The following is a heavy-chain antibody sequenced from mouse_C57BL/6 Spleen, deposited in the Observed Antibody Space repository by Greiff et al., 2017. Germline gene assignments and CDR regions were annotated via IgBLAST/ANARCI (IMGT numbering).Heavy chain of an antibody. CDR1: GYTFTSYW. J-gene: IGHJ3*01. Sequence: QVQLQQPGAELVKPGASVKLSCKASGYTFTSYWMPWVKQRPGQGLEWIGEIDPSDSYTNYNQKFKGKATLTVDTSSSTAYMQLSSLTSEDSAVYYCARSLIVTPGAYWGQGTLVTVSA. CDR3: ARSLIVTPGAY. CDR2: IDPSDSYT. V-gene: IGHV1-50*01. D-gene: IGHD2-5*01.